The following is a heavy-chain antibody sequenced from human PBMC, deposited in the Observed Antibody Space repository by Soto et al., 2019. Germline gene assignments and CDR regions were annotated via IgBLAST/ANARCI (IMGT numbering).Heavy chain of an antibody. CDR3: ARVSGIYYYGMDV. V-gene: IGHV4-34*01. J-gene: IGHJ6*02. CDR1: YTSFRGYS. CDR2: INHSGST. D-gene: IGHD3-10*01. Sequence: ADTLYLTCALYYTSFRGYSWGWIRQPPGKGLEWIGEINHSGSTNYNPSLKSRVTISVDTSKNQFSLKLSSVTAADTAVYYCARVSGIYYYGMDVWGQGTTVT.